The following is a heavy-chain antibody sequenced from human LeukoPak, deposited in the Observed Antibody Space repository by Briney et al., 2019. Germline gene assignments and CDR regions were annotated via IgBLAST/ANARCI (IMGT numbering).Heavy chain of an antibody. J-gene: IGHJ4*02. V-gene: IGHV3-7*04. Sequence: PGGSLRLSCAASGFTFSNYWMSWVRQAPGKGLEWVANIKQDRSEKYYVDSVKGRFTISRDNAKNSLYLQMNSLRAEDTAVYYCARGIDYWGRGTLVTVSS. CDR3: ARGIDY. CDR2: IKQDRSEK. CDR1: GFTFSNYW.